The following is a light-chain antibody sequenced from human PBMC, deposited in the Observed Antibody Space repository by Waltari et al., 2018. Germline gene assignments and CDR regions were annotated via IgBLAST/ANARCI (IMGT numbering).Light chain of an antibody. CDR3: QQRNIWPLT. CDR2: DTS. J-gene: IGKJ4*01. CDR1: QSVSTS. Sequence: EVVLIQSPATLSLSPGEGATLSCRASQSVSTSLAWYQQKPGQPPRLLIYDTSNRASGIPARFSASGSGTDFTLSITSLEPEDFAVYYCQQRNIWPLTFGGGTKVEIK. V-gene: IGKV3-11*01.